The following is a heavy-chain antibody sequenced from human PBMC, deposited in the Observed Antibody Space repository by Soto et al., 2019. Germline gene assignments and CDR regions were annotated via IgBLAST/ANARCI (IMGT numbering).Heavy chain of an antibody. J-gene: IGHJ5*02. CDR1: GGSMSSSSYY. Sequence: QLQLQESGPGLVKPSETLSLTCTVSGGSMSSSSYYWGWIRQPPGKGLEWIGSIYYSGSTYYNPSLKSRVTISVDTSKNQFSLKLSSVTAPDTAVYYCARQVVYSSSSDPSYNWFDPWGQGTLVTVSS. CDR3: ARQVVYSSSSDPSYNWFDP. CDR2: IYYSGST. V-gene: IGHV4-39*01. D-gene: IGHD6-6*01.